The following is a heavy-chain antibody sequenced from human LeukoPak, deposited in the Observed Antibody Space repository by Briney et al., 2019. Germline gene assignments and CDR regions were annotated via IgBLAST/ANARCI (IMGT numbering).Heavy chain of an antibody. D-gene: IGHD6-13*01. CDR1: GGSFSGYY. CDR2: IKHSGST. J-gene: IGHJ4*02. CDR3: ARVGAAATFDY. Sequence: SGTLSLSCAVYGGSFSGYYWSWVRQPPGKGLECIWEIKHSGSTNYNPSLNRRVTISVDTSKDPFSLKLSSVTAADTAVYYCARVGAAATFDYWGQGTLVTVSS. V-gene: IGHV4-34*01.